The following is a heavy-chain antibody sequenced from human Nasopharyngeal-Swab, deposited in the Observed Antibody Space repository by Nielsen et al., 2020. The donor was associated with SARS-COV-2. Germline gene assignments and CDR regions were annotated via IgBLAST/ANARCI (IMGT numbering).Heavy chain of an antibody. V-gene: IGHV3-21*04. CDR2: ISSSSSYI. CDR3: AKDRGVGALDY. J-gene: IGHJ4*02. D-gene: IGHD1-26*01. Sequence: GGSLRLSCAASGFTFNNYNFNWVRQAPGKGLEWVSSISSSSSYIYYADSAKGRFTISRDNSKNTLYLQMNSLRAEDTAVYYCAKDRGVGALDYWGQGTLVTVSS. CDR1: GFTFNNYN.